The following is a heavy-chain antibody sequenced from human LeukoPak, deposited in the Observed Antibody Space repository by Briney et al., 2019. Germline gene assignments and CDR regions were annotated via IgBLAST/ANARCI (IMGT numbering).Heavy chain of an antibody. CDR3: ARDLYSGSYSYDFDY. J-gene: IGHJ4*02. V-gene: IGHV3-7*05. D-gene: IGHD1-26*01. Sequence: GGSLRLSCVASGFTFSSCWMSWVRQAPGKGLEWVANIEQDGSEENYVDSVKGRFTISRDNAKNSLYLQMNSLRAEDTAVYYCARDLYSGSYSYDFDYWGQRTLVTVSS. CDR2: IEQDGSEE. CDR1: GFTFSSCW.